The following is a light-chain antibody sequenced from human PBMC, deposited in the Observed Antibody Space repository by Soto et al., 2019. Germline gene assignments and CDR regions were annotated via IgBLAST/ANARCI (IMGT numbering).Light chain of an antibody. CDR3: QQYGSSLRVT. Sequence: ENGLTKSAATLSLSQGEKATLYCRASQSVSSYLAWYQQKPVQAPRLLIYRASSRATGIPDRFSDSGSGTDLTLTISRLEPEDVAVYYCQQYGSSLRVTFGGGTKVDIK. V-gene: IGKV3-20*01. CDR1: QSVSSY. CDR2: RAS. J-gene: IGKJ4*01.